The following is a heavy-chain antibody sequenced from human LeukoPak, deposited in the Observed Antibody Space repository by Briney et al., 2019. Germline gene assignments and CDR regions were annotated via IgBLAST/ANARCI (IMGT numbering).Heavy chain of an antibody. CDR1: GFSFTDYY. V-gene: IGHV3-11*01. D-gene: IGHD2-15*01. CDR2: ISSSGSTI. Sequence: KPGGSLRLSCAASGFSFTDYYMSWIRQAPGMGLEWVSYISSSGSTIYYGDSVKGRFTISRDNTKNSLYLQMTSLRAEDTAIYYCARAVVVIGATPNYWGQGTLVTVSS. CDR3: ARAVVVIGATPNY. J-gene: IGHJ4*02.